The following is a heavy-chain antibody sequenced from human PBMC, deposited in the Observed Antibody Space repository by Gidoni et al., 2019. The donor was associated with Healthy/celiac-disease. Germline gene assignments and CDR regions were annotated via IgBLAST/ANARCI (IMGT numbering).Heavy chain of an antibody. J-gene: IGHJ5*02. Sequence: EVQLVESGGGLVQPGRSLRLPCAASGFTFDDYAMHWVRQAPGKGLEWVSGISWNSGSIGYADSVKGRFTISRDNAKNSLYLQMNSLRAEDTALYYCAKDINHYYDSSGLDDAAFDPWGQGTLVTVSS. D-gene: IGHD3-22*01. CDR2: ISWNSGSI. CDR3: AKDINHYYDSSGLDDAAFDP. CDR1: GFTFDDYA. V-gene: IGHV3-9*01.